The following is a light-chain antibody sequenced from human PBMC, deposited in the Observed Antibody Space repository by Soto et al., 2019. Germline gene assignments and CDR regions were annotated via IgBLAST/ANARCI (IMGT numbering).Light chain of an antibody. Sequence: QSVLTQPPSASGTPGQRVTISCSGSSSNIGSNTVNWYQQLPGTAPKVLIHSNHQRPSGVPDRFSGSKSGTSASLAISGLQSEDEADYYCAAWDDSLNGVVFGGGTKLTVL. CDR2: SNH. J-gene: IGLJ2*01. CDR1: SSNIGSNT. V-gene: IGLV1-44*01. CDR3: AAWDDSLNGVV.